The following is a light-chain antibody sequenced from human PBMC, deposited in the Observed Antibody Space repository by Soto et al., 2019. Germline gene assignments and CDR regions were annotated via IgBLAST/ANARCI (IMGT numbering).Light chain of an antibody. Sequence: QSVLTQPASVSGSPGQSITISCTGTSSDVGNYNLVSWYQQHPGKAPKLMIYEVSKRPSGISNRFSGSKSGNTASLTISGLQAEDEADYYCCSYAGSSTSFGGGTKLTVL. CDR3: CSYAGSSTS. V-gene: IGLV2-23*02. J-gene: IGLJ3*02. CDR2: EVS. CDR1: SSDVGNYNL.